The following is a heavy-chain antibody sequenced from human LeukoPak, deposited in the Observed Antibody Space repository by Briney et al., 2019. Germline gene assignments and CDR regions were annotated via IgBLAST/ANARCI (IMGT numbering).Heavy chain of an antibody. D-gene: IGHD3-10*01. V-gene: IGHV3-15*01. CDR1: GFTFSNAW. CDR2: IKSKADGGTT. Sequence: GGSLRLSCAASGFTFSNAWMSWVRQAPGKGLEWVGRIKSKADGGTTDYAAPVKGRFTISRDDSKNTLYLQMNSLKTEDTAVYYCTTDRTTYYYGSGYLYYFDYWGQGTLVTVSS. J-gene: IGHJ4*02. CDR3: TTDRTTYYYGSGYLYYFDY.